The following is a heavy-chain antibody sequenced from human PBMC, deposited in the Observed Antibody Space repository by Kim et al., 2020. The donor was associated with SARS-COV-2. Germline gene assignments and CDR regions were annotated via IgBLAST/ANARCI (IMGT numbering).Heavy chain of an antibody. CDR3: AKDIGNYYDSSGYYGFT. Sequence: GGSLRLSCAASGFTFSSYGMHWVRQAPGKGLEWVAVISYDGSNKYYADSVKGRFTISRDNSKNTLYLQMNSLRAEDTAVYYCAKDIGNYYDSSGYYGFTWGQGTLVTVSS. CDR1: GFTFSSYG. J-gene: IGHJ5*02. CDR2: ISYDGSNK. V-gene: IGHV3-30*18. D-gene: IGHD3-22*01.